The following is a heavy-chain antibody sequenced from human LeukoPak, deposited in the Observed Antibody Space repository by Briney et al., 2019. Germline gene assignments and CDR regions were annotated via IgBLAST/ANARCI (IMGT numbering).Heavy chain of an antibody. D-gene: IGHD5-18*01. Sequence: PGRSLRLSCVVSGFNSEDHAMHWVRQAPGKGLEWVSGIYWSSSETGYADSVKGRFTISRDNSKNTLYLQMNSLRAEDTAVYYCAREQLWSGYYFGYWGQGTLVTVSS. J-gene: IGHJ4*02. V-gene: IGHV3-9*02. CDR3: AREQLWSGYYFGY. CDR1: GFNSEDHA. CDR2: IYWSSSET.